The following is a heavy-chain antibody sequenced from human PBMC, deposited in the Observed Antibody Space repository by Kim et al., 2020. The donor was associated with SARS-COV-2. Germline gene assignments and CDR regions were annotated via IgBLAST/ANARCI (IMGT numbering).Heavy chain of an antibody. V-gene: IGHV3-20*01. J-gene: IGHJ2*01. D-gene: IGHD3-10*01. CDR1: GFTFDDYG. CDR3: ARVLLESITMVRGVINPGVDWYFDL. CDR2: INWNGGST. Sequence: GGSLRLSCAASGFTFDDYGMSWVRQAPGKGLEWVSGINWNGGSTGYADSVKGRFTISRDNAKNSLYLQMNSLRAEDTALYHCARVLLESITMVRGVINPGVDWYFDLWGRGTLVTVSS.